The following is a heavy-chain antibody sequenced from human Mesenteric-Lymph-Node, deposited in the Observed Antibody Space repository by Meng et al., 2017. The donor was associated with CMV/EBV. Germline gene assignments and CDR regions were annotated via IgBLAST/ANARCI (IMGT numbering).Heavy chain of an antibody. Sequence: FSSYAMHWVRQAPGKGLEWVSGISSVGGSTYLSDSVKGRFSISRDNSKNMLYLQMNSLRVEDTAVYYCAKQGYCDSTDCYDGYNWFDPWGQGTLVTVSS. J-gene: IGHJ5*02. D-gene: IGHD2-2*01. CDR2: ISSVGGST. CDR1: FSSYA. CDR3: AKQGYCDSTDCYDGYNWFDP. V-gene: IGHV3-23*01.